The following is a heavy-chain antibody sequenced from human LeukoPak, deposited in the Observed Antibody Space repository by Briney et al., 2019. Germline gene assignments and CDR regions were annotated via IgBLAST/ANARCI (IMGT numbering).Heavy chain of an antibody. J-gene: IGHJ3*02. D-gene: IGHD6-19*01. V-gene: IGHV4-34*01. CDR2: INHSGST. CDR1: GGSFSGDY. Sequence: SETLSLTCAVYGGSFSGDYWSWIRQPPGKGLEWIGEINHSGSTNYNPSLKSRVTISVDTSKNQFSLKLSSVTAADTAVYYCARGLRLAVAGTWYYAFDIWGQGTMVTVSS. CDR3: ARGLRLAVAGTWYYAFDI.